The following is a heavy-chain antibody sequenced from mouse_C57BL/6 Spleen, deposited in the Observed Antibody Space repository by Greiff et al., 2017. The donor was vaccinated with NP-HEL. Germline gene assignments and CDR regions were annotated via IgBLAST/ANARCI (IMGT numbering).Heavy chain of an antibody. CDR2: INPNNGGT. J-gene: IGHJ2*01. V-gene: IGHV1-18*01. Sequence: EVQLQQSGPELVKPGASVKIPCKASGYTFTDYNMDWVKQSHGKSLEWIGDINPNNGGTIYNQKFKGKATLPVDKSSSTAYMELRSLTSEDTAVYYCARGMYYYGSKGFDYWGQSTTLTVSS. CDR3: ARGMYYYGSKGFDY. CDR1: GYTFTDYN. D-gene: IGHD1-1*01.